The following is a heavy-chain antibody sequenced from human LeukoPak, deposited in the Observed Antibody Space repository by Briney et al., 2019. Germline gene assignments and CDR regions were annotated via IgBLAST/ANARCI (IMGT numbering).Heavy chain of an antibody. V-gene: IGHV1-69*05. Sequence: VASVKVSCKASGYTFTSYGISWVRQAPGQGLEWMGWIIPIFGTANYAQKFQGRVTITTDESTSTAYMELSSLRSEDTAVYYCARDYTITTAYNWFDPWGQGTLVTVSS. CDR1: GYTFTSYG. CDR3: ARDYTITTAYNWFDP. D-gene: IGHD5-24*01. J-gene: IGHJ5*02. CDR2: IIPIFGTA.